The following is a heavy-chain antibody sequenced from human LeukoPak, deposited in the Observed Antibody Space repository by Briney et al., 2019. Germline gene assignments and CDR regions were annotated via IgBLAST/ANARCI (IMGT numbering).Heavy chain of an antibody. CDR3: AKDMGYCSSTSCYDAFDI. J-gene: IGHJ3*02. Sequence: GGSLRLSCVASGLTFSSHAMTWVRQTPGKGLEWVAAISGSGGSTYYADSVKGRFTISRDNSKNTLYLQMNSLRAEDTAVYYCAKDMGYCSSTSCYDAFDIWGQGTMVTVSS. CDR2: ISGSGGST. D-gene: IGHD2-2*01. V-gene: IGHV3-23*01. CDR1: GLTFSSHA.